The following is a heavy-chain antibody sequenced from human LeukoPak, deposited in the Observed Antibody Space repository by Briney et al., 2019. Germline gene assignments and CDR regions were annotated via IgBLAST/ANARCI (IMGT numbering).Heavy chain of an antibody. CDR1: GFTFSRNA. J-gene: IGHJ4*02. V-gene: IGHV3-30*18. D-gene: IGHD7-27*01. Sequence: PGGSLRLSCAASGFTFSRNAMHWVRQAPGKGLEWVAVISYDGGNKYYADSVKGRFTISRDNSKNTLYLQMNSLRVEDTAVYYCGKGELLGSKYLRGDYWGQGSLVTVSS. CDR2: ISYDGGNK. CDR3: GKGELLGSKYLRGDY.